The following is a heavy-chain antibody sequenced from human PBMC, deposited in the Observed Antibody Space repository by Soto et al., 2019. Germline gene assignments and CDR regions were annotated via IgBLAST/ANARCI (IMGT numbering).Heavy chain of an antibody. V-gene: IGHV1-3*01. D-gene: IGHD2-21*02. CDR3: ALAYCGGDCDAQPPQI. Sequence: QVQLVQSGAEVKKPGASVKVSCKASGYTFTSYAMHWVRQAPGQRLEWMGWINAGNGNTKYSQKFQGRVTITRDTSASTAYMELSSLRSEDTAVYYCALAYCGGDCDAQPPQIWGQGTMVTVSS. CDR2: INAGNGNT. J-gene: IGHJ3*02. CDR1: GYTFTSYA.